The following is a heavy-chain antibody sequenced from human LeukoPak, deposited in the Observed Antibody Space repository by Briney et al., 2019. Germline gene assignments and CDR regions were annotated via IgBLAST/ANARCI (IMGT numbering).Heavy chain of an antibody. J-gene: IGHJ4*02. CDR1: GFPFSSYS. CDR2: ISSTTTTI. D-gene: IGHD3-3*01. CDR3: ARGWREFYFEY. Sequence: TGGSLRLSCAASGFPFSSYSMIWVRQAPGKGLEWVSYISSTTTTIYYADSVKGRFTISRDNAKSSLYLQMNSLTDEDTAVYYCARGWREFYFEYWGQGNLVTVSS. V-gene: IGHV3-48*02.